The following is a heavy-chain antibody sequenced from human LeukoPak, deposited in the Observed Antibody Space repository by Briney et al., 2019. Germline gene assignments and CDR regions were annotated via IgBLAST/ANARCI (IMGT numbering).Heavy chain of an antibody. CDR1: GLTFSSYE. Sequence: GGSLRLSCAASGLTFSSYEMNWVRQAPGKGLEWVSYISSSGSTIYYADSVKGRFTISRDNAKNSLYLQMNSLRAEDTAVYYCARDMGGYYYDILTGYSWDYWGQGTLVTVSS. CDR3: ARDMGGYYYDILTGYSWDY. CDR2: ISSSGSTI. J-gene: IGHJ4*02. V-gene: IGHV3-48*03. D-gene: IGHD3-9*01.